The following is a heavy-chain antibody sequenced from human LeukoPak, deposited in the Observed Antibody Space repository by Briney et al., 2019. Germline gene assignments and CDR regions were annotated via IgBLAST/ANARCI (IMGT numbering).Heavy chain of an antibody. CDR1: GYTFTSYG. CDR3: ATADIAAAGTSFDY. CDR2: FDPEDGET. J-gene: IGHJ4*02. V-gene: IGHV1-24*01. D-gene: IGHD6-13*01. Sequence: ASVKVSCKASGYTFTSYGISWVRQAPGKGLEWMGGFDPEDGETIYAQKFQGRVTMTEDTSTDTAYMELSSLRSEDTAVYYCATADIAAAGTSFDYWGQGTLVTVSS.